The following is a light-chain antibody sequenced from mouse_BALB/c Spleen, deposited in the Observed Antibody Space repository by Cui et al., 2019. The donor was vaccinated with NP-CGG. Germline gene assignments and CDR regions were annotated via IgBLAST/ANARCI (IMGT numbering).Light chain of an antibody. Sequence: QAVVTQESALTTSPGETVTLTCRSSTGAVITSNYANWVQEKPDHLFTGLIGGTNNRAPGIPARFSGSLIGDRAALTITGAQTEDEAIYFCALWYSNHWVFGGGTKVTVL. J-gene: IGLJ1*01. CDR3: ALWYSNHWV. CDR2: GTN. V-gene: IGLV1*01. CDR1: TGAVITSNY.